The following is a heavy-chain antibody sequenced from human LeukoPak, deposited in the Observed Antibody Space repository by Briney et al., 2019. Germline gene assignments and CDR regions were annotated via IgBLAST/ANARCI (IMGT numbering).Heavy chain of an antibody. CDR3: ARAIPWNEGAFDI. CDR1: GSTFSSYS. V-gene: IGHV3-21*01. J-gene: IGHJ3*02. D-gene: IGHD1-1*01. Sequence: GGSLRLSCAASGSTFSSYSMNWVRQAPGKGLEWVSSISSSSSYIYYADSVKGRFTISRDNAKNSLYLQMNSLRAEDTAVYYCARAIPWNEGAFDIWGQGTMVTVSS. CDR2: ISSSSSYI.